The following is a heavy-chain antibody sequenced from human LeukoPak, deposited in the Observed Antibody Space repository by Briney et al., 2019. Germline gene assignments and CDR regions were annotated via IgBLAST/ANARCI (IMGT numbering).Heavy chain of an antibody. CDR3: AKDGYYYDSSGYFRVPFDY. CDR1: GFTFSSYA. D-gene: IGHD3-22*01. Sequence: PGGSLRLSCAASGFTFSSYAMSWVRQAPGKGLEWVSAISGSGGSTYYADSVKGRFTISRDNSKNTLYLQMNSLRAEDTAVYYCAKDGYYYDSSGYFRVPFDYWGQGTLVTVSS. J-gene: IGHJ4*02. V-gene: IGHV3-23*01. CDR2: ISGSGGST.